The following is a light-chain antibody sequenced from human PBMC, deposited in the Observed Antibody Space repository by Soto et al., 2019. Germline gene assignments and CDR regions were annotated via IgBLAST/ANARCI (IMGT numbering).Light chain of an antibody. Sequence: EIVLTQSPGTLSLSPGDRATLSCRASQSVSSNYVAWYQQRPGQAPRLLIYGASTRATGIPDRFSGSGSGTDFNLTISRLEPEDFAVYYCQHYGSSRTFGQGTKVEIK. V-gene: IGKV3-20*01. CDR2: GAS. CDR1: QSVSSNY. CDR3: QHYGSSRT. J-gene: IGKJ1*01.